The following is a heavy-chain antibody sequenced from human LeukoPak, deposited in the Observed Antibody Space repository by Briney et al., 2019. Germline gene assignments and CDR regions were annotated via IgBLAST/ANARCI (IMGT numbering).Heavy chain of an antibody. V-gene: IGHV3-23*01. J-gene: IGHJ4*02. CDR2: ISGSGGST. CDR3: AKPTCGGDCYSYYFDY. CDR1: GFTFSNYG. D-gene: IGHD2-21*02. Sequence: GGSLRLSCAASGFTFSNYGMSWVRQAPGKGLEWVSAISGSGGSTDYADSVKGRFTISRDNSKNTLYLQINSLRAEDTAVYYCAKPTCGGDCYSYYFDYWGQGTLVTVSS.